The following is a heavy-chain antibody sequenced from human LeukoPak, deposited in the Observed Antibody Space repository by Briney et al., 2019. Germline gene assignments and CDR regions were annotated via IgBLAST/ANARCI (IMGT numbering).Heavy chain of an antibody. Sequence: GGSLRLSCAASGFTVSSNYMSWVRQAPGKGLEWVSVIYSGGSTCYADSVKGRFTISRDNSKNTLYLQMNSLRAEDTAVYYCVLGMRNDYLDYWGQGTLVTVSS. D-gene: IGHD7-27*01. V-gene: IGHV3-53*01. CDR2: IYSGGST. CDR3: VLGMRNDYLDY. J-gene: IGHJ4*02. CDR1: GFTVSSNY.